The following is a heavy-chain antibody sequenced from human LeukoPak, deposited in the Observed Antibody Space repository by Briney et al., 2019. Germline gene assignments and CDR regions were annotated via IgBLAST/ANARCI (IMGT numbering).Heavy chain of an antibody. V-gene: IGHV3-15*01. CDR3: TTDPGAFGIRLDGDAFDI. D-gene: IGHD3-16*01. CDR1: GFTFSSYA. J-gene: IGHJ3*02. Sequence: GGSLRLSCAASGFTFSSYAMSWVRQAPGKGLEWVGRIKSKTDGGTTDYAAPVKGRFTISRDDSKNTLYLQMNSLKTEDTAVYYCTTDPGAFGIRLDGDAFDIWGQGTMVTVSS. CDR2: IKSKTDGGTT.